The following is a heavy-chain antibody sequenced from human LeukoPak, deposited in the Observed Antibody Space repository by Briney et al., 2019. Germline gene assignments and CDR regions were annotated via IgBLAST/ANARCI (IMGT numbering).Heavy chain of an antibody. V-gene: IGHV3-49*03. D-gene: IGHD1-1*01. CDR2: IRSKAYGETA. CDR3: TRDRGAYNLYDY. J-gene: IGHJ4*02. Sequence: QTGGSLRLSCTASGFTFGDYAMSWIRQAPGKGLEWVGFIRSKAYGETADYAASVKGIFTISRDDSKAIAYLQMNSLKTEDTAVYLCTRDRGAYNLYDYWGQGTLVTVSS. CDR1: GFTFGDYA.